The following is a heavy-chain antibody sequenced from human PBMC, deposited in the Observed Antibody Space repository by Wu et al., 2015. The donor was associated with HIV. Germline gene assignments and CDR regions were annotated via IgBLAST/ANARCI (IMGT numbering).Heavy chain of an antibody. V-gene: IGHV1-69*05. CDR3: ATDGDYISGSVY. Sequence: QVQLVQSGAEVKKPGSSVTVSCKASGGTFSSYAISWVRQSPGQGLEWMGGIIPSFVTAHYAQKFQGRVTITTDESTSTAYMELSSLRSEDAAVYYCATDGDYISGSVYWGQGTLVTVSS. CDR1: GGTFSSYA. CDR2: IIPSFVTA. D-gene: IGHD6-19*01. J-gene: IGHJ4*02.